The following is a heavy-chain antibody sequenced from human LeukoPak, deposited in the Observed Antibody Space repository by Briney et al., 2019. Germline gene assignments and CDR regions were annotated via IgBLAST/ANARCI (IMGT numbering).Heavy chain of an antibody. V-gene: IGHV4-59*01. J-gene: IGHJ4*02. Sequence: PSETLSLTCSVSGGSISSYYWSWVRQPPGKGLEWIGYISYSGSTNYNPSLKSRVTISLDTSKNQFSLRLSSMTTADTAVYYCARVVVPTNFDYWGQGTLVSVSS. CDR3: ARVVVPTNFDY. CDR1: GGSISSYY. CDR2: ISYSGST. D-gene: IGHD2-2*01.